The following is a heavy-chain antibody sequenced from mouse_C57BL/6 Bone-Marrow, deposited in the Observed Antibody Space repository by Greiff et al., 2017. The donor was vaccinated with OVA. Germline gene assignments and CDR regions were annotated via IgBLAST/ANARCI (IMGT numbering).Heavy chain of an antibody. J-gene: IGHJ3*01. V-gene: IGHV5-12*01. D-gene: IGHD1-1*01. CDR1: GFTFSDYY. CDR3: ARHGLLRPFAY. Sequence: EVMLVESGGGLVQPGGSLKLSCAASGFTFSDYYMYWVRQTPEKRLEWVAYISNGGGSTYYPDTVKGRFTISRDNAKNTLYLQMSRLKSEDTAMYYCARHGLLRPFAYWGQGTLVTVSA. CDR2: ISNGGGST.